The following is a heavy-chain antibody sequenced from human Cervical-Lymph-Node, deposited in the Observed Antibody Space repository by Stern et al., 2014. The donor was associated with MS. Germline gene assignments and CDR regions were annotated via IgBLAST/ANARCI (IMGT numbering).Heavy chain of an antibody. D-gene: IGHD3-22*01. Sequence: VQLVESGAEVKKPGASVKVSCKASGYSFIDYYLHWVRQAPGQGLEWMGIFNPRGDSTRYAEKFQGRVTMTRDTSTTTVYLDLSGLTSEDTAVYYCARVFQGTYYFGSIGFYDYWGQGTLVTVSS. CDR3: ARVFQGTYYFGSIGFYDY. CDR1: GYSFIDYY. V-gene: IGHV1-46*03. CDR2: FNPRGDST. J-gene: IGHJ4*02.